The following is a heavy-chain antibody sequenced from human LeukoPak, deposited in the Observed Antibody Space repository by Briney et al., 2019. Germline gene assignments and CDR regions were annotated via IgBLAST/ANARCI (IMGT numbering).Heavy chain of an antibody. J-gene: IGHJ4*02. CDR3: ARGDGYNFFDY. CDR1: GFTFNNYG. V-gene: IGHV3-53*01. CDR2: FYVGGAT. D-gene: IGHD5-24*01. Sequence: GGSLRLSCAASGFTFNNYGMHWVRQAPGKGLEWVSVFYVGGATYYADSVKGRFTISRDNSENTLYLQMKSLRAEDTAVYYCARGDGYNFFDYWGQGTLVTVSS.